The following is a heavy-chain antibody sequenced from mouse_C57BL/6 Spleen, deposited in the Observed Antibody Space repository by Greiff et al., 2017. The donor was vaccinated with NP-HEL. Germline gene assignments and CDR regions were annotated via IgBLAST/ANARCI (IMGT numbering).Heavy chain of an antibody. CDR2: ISNGGGST. Sequence: EVKLMESGGGLVQPGGSLKLSCAASGFTFSDYYMYWVRQTPEKRLEWVAYISNGGGSTYYPDTVKGRFTISRDNAKNTLYRQMSRLKSEDTAMDYCARHYYGSPNAMDYWGQGTSVTVSS. J-gene: IGHJ4*01. CDR1: GFTFSDYY. CDR3: ARHYYGSPNAMDY. D-gene: IGHD1-1*01. V-gene: IGHV5-12*01.